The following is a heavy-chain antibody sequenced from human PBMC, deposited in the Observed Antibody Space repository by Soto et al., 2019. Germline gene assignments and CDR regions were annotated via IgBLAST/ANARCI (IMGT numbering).Heavy chain of an antibody. CDR3: AAGLKDTSNRPSFDS. Sequence: GGSLRLSCSGFGFNFSDYYMNWIRQSPVKGLEWVSSILSLESHKYYAASVMGRFSVSRDNAKRSLFLQMNNLRAEDTGIYFCAAGLKDTSNRPSFDSWGPGTPVTVSS. V-gene: IGHV3-11*01. CDR1: GFNFSDYY. J-gene: IGHJ4*02. D-gene: IGHD2-8*01. CDR2: ILSLESHK.